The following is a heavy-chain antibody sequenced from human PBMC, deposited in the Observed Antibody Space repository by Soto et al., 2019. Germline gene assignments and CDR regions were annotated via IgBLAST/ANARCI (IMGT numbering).Heavy chain of an antibody. J-gene: IGHJ4*02. V-gene: IGHV3-23*01. CDR1: GFTFSSYA. CDR3: AKDRDSSSWYWVEYFDY. CDR2: ISGSGGST. Sequence: GGSLRLSCAASGFTFSSYAMSWVRQAPGKGLEWVSAISGSGGSTYYADSVKGRFTISRDNSKNTLYLQMNSLRAEDTAVYYCAKDRDSSSWYWVEYFDYWGQGTLVTVSS. D-gene: IGHD6-13*01.